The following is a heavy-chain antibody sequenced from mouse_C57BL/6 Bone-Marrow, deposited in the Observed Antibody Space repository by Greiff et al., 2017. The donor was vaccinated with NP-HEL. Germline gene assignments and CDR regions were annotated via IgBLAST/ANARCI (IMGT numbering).Heavy chain of an antibody. CDR1: GYSFTSYY. Sequence: FQLQQSGPELVKPGASVKISCKASGYSFTSYYIHWVKQRPGQGLEWIGWIYPGSGNTKYNEKFKGKATLTADTSSSTAYMQLSSLTSEDSAVYYCARSLTGRDYAMDYWGQGTSVTVSS. J-gene: IGHJ4*01. CDR2: IYPGSGNT. V-gene: IGHV1-66*01. CDR3: ARSLTGRDYAMDY. D-gene: IGHD4-1*01.